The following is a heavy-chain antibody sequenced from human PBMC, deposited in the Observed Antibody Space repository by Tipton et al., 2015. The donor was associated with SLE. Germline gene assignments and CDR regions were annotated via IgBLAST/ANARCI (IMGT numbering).Heavy chain of an antibody. D-gene: IGHD3-10*01. V-gene: IGHV4-31*03. CDR1: GGSISSDGYY. CDR3: ARIYGSGNWYFDL. Sequence: TLSLTCTVSGGSISSDGYYWSWIRQHPGKGLEWIGYIYYSGSTYYNLSLKSRLGISVDTSENQFSLRLNSVSAADTAVYYCARIYGSGNWYFDLWGRGTLVIVSS. CDR2: IYYSGST. J-gene: IGHJ2*01.